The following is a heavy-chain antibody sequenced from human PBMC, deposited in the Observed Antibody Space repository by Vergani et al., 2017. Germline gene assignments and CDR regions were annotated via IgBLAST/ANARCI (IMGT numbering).Heavy chain of an antibody. CDR1: GFSLSNARMG. CDR3: AQISDYYDSSGYYYGPISDY. J-gene: IGHJ4*02. Sequence: QVTLKESGPVLVKPTETLTLTCTVSGFSLSNARMGVSWIRQPPGKALEWLAHIFSNDEKSYSTSLKSRLTISKDTSKSQVVLTMTNMDPVDTATYYCAQISDYYDSSGYYYGPISDYWGQGTLVTVSS. V-gene: IGHV2-26*01. CDR2: IFSNDEK. D-gene: IGHD3-22*01.